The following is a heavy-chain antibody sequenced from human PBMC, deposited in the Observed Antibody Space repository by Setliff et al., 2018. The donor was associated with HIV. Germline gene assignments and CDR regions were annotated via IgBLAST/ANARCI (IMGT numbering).Heavy chain of an antibody. CDR2: LYYSGST. Sequence: PSETLSLTCTVSGDSISSHYWSWIRQPPGKGLEWIGTLYYSGSTSYNSSPKSRVTISGDTSKNQFSLKLSSVTAADTAVFYCARPVSKYFYGMDVWGLGTTVTVS. CDR1: GDSISSHY. J-gene: IGHJ6*02. CDR3: ARPVSKYFYGMDV. V-gene: IGHV4-59*11.